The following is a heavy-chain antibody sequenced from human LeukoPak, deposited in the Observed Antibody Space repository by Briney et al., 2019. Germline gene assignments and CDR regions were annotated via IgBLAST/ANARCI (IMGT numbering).Heavy chain of an antibody. CDR1: GFTFSSYS. CDR2: ISSSSTTI. CDR3: TTRRWAQEMATIPYYFNY. V-gene: IGHV3-48*01. Sequence: GGSLRLSCAASGFTFSSYSMNWVRQAPGKGLEWVSYISSSSTTIYYADSVKGRFTISRDNAKNSLYLQMNSLRAEDTAVYYCTTRRWAQEMATIPYYFNYWGQGTLVTVSS. D-gene: IGHD5-24*01. J-gene: IGHJ4*02.